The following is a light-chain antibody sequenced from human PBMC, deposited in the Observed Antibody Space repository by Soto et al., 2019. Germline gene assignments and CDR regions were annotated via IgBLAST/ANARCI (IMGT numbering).Light chain of an antibody. Sequence: EIGLTQSPGTLSLSPGERATLSCRASQSISSSSLAWYQQRPGQAPRLLIYVTSSRATGIPDRFSGSGSGTDFTLTISRLEPEDFAVYYCQHYGSSLWTFGQGTKVDIK. CDR2: VTS. CDR1: QSISSSS. J-gene: IGKJ1*01. V-gene: IGKV3-20*01. CDR3: QHYGSSLWT.